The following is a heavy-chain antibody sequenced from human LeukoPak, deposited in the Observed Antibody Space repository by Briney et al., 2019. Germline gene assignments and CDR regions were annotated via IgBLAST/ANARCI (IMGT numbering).Heavy chain of an antibody. D-gene: IGHD6-13*01. CDR2: ISAYNGNT. Sequence: ASVKVSCKASGYTFTSYGISWVRQAPGQGLEWMGWISAYNGNTNYAQKLQGRVTMTTDTSTSTAYMELRSLRSDDTAVYYCARDFTARVVVAAAGLDYWAREPWSPSPQ. V-gene: IGHV1-18*01. CDR1: GYTFTSYG. J-gene: IGHJ4*02. CDR3: ARDFTARVVVAAAGLDY.